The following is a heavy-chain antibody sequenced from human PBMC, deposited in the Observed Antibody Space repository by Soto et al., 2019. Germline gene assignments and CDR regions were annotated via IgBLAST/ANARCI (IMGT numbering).Heavy chain of an antibody. CDR3: VKDEGIEAMDV. V-gene: IGHV3-21*01. CDR1: GFTFSRNT. D-gene: IGHD3-3*02. Sequence: PVRSLRLSCVTSGFTFSRNTMNLVRQAPGKGLECVSSITSSGSYVYYADSVKGRFSASRDNAKKSLSLQMDSLRPDDTAIYFCVKDEGIEAMDVWGQGTT. J-gene: IGHJ6*02. CDR2: ITSSGSYV.